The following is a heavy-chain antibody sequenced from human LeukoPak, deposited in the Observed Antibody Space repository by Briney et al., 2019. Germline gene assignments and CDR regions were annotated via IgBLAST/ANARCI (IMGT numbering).Heavy chain of an antibody. CDR3: VRHFAYSSSSYFDY. D-gene: IGHD6-6*01. CDR1: GGSVSSYY. J-gene: IGHJ4*02. CDR2: VYYTGST. V-gene: IGHV4-59*08. Sequence: KPSETLSLTCSVSGGSVSSYYWSWIRQPPGKGLEWIGYVYYTGSTNYNPSLKSRVTMFEDKSKNQFSLRLSSMTVADTAVYYCVRHFAYSSSSYFDYWGQGSLVTVSS.